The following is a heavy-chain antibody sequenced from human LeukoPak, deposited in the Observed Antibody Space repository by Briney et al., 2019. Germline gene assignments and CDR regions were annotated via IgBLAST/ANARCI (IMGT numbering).Heavy chain of an antibody. V-gene: IGHV3-64D*09. J-gene: IGHJ4*02. CDR3: VKDPKGTVTTDY. CDR1: GFTFTSYA. Sequence: GGSLRLSCSDSGFTFTSYAMHWVRQAPGKGLEYVSAISGNGGNTYYADSVKGRFTISRDNSKNTLYLQMSSLRVEDTAVYYCVKDPKGTVTTDYWGQGTLVTVSS. D-gene: IGHD4-17*01. CDR2: ISGNGGNT.